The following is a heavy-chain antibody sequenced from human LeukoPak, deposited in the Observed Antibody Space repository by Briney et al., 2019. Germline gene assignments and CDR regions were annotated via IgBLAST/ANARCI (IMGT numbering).Heavy chain of an antibody. CDR3: ARERGEDSSTEFDY. J-gene: IGHJ4*02. D-gene: IGHD2-2*01. V-gene: IGHV4-4*07. CDR1: GGSISSYY. CDR2: IYTSGST. Sequence: PSEALSLTCTVSGGSISSYYWSWIRQPAGKGLEWIGRIYTSGSTNYNPSLKSRVTMSVDTSKNQFSLKLSSVTAADTAVYYCARERGEDSSTEFDYWGQGTLVTVSS.